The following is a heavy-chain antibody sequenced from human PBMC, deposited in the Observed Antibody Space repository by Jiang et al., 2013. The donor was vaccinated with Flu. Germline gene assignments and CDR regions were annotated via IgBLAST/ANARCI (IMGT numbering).Heavy chain of an antibody. CDR1: GFTFNTYS. CDR2: ISSRNSTM. V-gene: IGHV3-48*01. J-gene: IGHJ4*02. D-gene: IGHD3-16*02. Sequence: VQLVESGGGLVQPGGSLRLSCAASGFTFNTYSMNWVRQAPGKGLEWISYISSRNSTMYYADSVKGRFTISRDNAQNSLYLQMDSLRGDDTAVYYCAREVEYDYLWGTYRYFDHWGQGTPVTVSS. CDR3: AREVEYDYLWGTYRYFDH.